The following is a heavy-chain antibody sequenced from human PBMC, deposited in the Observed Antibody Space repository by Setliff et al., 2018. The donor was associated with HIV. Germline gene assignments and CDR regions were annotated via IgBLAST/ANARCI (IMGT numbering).Heavy chain of an antibody. Sequence: SETLSLTCTVSGGSINSYYWSWIRQPAGKGLEWIGRIYSSGSTNYNPSLKSRVTMSVDTSKNQISLKLSSVTAADTAMYYCARDLGSGHFDYWGQGTLVTVSS. CDR1: GGSINSYY. CDR2: IYSSGST. V-gene: IGHV4-4*07. CDR3: ARDLGSGHFDY. J-gene: IGHJ4*02.